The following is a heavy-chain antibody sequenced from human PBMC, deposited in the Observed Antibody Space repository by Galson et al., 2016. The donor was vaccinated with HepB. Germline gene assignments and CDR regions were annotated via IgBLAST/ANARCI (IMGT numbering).Heavy chain of an antibody. J-gene: IGHJ4*02. V-gene: IGHV3-30*18. CDR1: GFSFSNFG. Sequence: SLRLSCAASGFSFSNFGMHWVRQAPGKGLQWVAVIAYDGSANYYADSVKGRSTISRDTSKHMMYLHMDSLRTGDTAVYYCAKETTQYVSGWGFDYWGQGPLVTVTS. D-gene: IGHD6-19*01. CDR2: IAYDGSAN. CDR3: AKETTQYVSGWGFDY.